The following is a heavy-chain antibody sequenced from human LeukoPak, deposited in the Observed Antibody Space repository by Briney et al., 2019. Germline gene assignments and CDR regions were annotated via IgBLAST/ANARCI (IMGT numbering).Heavy chain of an antibody. CDR3: ARVAFWSGYNWFDP. J-gene: IGHJ5*02. V-gene: IGHV1-8*01. Sequence: ASVKVSCKASGYTFTSYDINWVRQATGQGLEWMGWMNPNSGNTGYAQKFQGRVTMTRNTSISTAYMELSSLRSEDTAVYYCARVAFWSGYNWFDPWGQGTLVTVSS. CDR2: MNPNSGNT. D-gene: IGHD3-3*01. CDR1: GYTFTSYD.